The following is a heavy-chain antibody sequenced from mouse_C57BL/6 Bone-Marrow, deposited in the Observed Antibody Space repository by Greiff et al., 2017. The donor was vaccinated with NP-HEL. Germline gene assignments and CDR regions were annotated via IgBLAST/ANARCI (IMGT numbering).Heavy chain of an antibody. D-gene: IGHD2-4*01. Sequence: QVQLQQSGAELARPGASVKLSCKASGYTFTSYGISWVKQRTGQGLEWIGEIYPRSGNTYYNEKFKGKATLTADKSSSTAYMELRSLTSEDSAVYFCARKGPIYYDYDGAMDYWGQGTSVTVSS. CDR2: IYPRSGNT. J-gene: IGHJ4*01. CDR1: GYTFTSYG. CDR3: ARKGPIYYDYDGAMDY. V-gene: IGHV1-81*01.